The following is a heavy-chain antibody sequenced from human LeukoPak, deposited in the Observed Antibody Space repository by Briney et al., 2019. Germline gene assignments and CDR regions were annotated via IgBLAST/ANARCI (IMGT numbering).Heavy chain of an antibody. CDR1: GFTVSSNY. J-gene: IGHJ3*02. V-gene: IGHV3-66*04. CDR2: IDSGDRT. Sequence: GSLRLSCAASGFTVSSNYMNWVRQAPGKGLEWVSVIDSGDRTYYADSVKGRFTISRDNSKNTLYLQMNSLRAEDTAVYYCARQAYAFDIWGQGTMVTVSS. CDR3: ARQAYAFDI.